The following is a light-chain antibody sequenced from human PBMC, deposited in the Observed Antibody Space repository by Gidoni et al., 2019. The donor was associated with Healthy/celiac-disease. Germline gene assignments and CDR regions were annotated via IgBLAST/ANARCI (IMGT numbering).Light chain of an antibody. Sequence: QSALTQPRSVSGSPGQSFTISCTGTSSDVGGYNYVSWYQQHPGKAPKLMIYDVSKRPSGVPDRFSGSKSGNTASLTISGLQAEDEADYYCCSYAGSSWVFGGGTKLTVL. J-gene: IGLJ3*02. CDR2: DVS. CDR3: CSYAGSSWV. V-gene: IGLV2-11*01. CDR1: SSDVGGYNY.